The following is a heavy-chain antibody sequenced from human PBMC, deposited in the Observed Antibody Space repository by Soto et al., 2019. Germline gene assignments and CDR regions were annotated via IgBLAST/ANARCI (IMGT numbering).Heavy chain of an antibody. V-gene: IGHV1-2*04. CDR2: INPNSGGA. Sequence: ASVKVSCKASGYTFTGYYMHWVRQAPGQGLEWMGWINPNSGGANYAQKFQGWVTMARDTSINTAYMELSRLGSDDTAVYYCTKQDGYIYGSQYEFDYWGQGTLVTFSS. CDR1: GYTFTGYY. CDR3: TKQDGYIYGSQYEFDY. J-gene: IGHJ4*02. D-gene: IGHD5-18*01.